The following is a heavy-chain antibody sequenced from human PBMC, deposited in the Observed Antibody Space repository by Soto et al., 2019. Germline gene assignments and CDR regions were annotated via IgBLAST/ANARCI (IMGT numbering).Heavy chain of an antibody. CDR2: ISGSGGST. CDR1: GFTFSSYA. J-gene: IGHJ4*02. CDR3: AVGSSGWYSFGY. V-gene: IGHV3-23*01. Sequence: PGGSLRLSCAASGFTFSSYAVSWVRQAPGKGLEWVSAISGSGGSTYYADSVKGRFTISRDNSKNTLYLQMNSLRAEDTAVYYCAVGSSGWYSFGYWGQGTLVTVSS. D-gene: IGHD6-19*01.